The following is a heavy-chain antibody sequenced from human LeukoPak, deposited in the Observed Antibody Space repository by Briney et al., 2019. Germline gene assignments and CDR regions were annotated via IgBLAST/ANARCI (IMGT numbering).Heavy chain of an antibody. Sequence: KPSETLSLTCTVSGGSISSYYWSWIRQPPGKGLECIGYIYYSGSTNYNPSLKSRVTISVDTSKNQFSLKLSSVTAADTAVYYCARRGPYDAFDIWGQGTMVTVSS. CDR2: IYYSGST. V-gene: IGHV4-59*08. J-gene: IGHJ3*02. CDR1: GGSISSYY. CDR3: ARRGPYDAFDI.